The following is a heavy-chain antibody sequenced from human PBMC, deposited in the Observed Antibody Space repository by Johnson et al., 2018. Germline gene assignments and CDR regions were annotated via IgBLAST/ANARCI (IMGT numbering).Heavy chain of an antibody. CDR1: GFTFDDYG. J-gene: IGHJ6*03. Sequence: VQLLESGGGVVRPGGSLRLSCAASGFTFDDYGMSWVRQAPGKGLEWVAVISYDGSNKYYADSVKGRFTISRDNSKNTLYLQMNSLRAEDTAVYYCAKYPVATNYYYYDYDMDGWGKGTTVTVSS. V-gene: IGHV3-30*18. D-gene: IGHD1-26*01. CDR2: ISYDGSNK. CDR3: AKYPVATNYYYYDYDMDG.